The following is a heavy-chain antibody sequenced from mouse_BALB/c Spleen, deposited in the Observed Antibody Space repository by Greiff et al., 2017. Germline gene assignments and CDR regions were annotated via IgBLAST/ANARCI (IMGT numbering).Heavy chain of an antibody. V-gene: IGHV5-6*01. CDR1: GFTFSSYG. CDR2: ISSGGSYT. J-gene: IGHJ4*01. CDR3: ARHDYYEYDGGRGYAMDY. Sequence: EVQRVESGGDLVKPGGSLKLSCAASGFTFSSYGMSWVRQTPDKRLEWVATISSGGSYTYYPDSVKGRFTISRDNAKNTLYLQMSSLKSEDTAMYYCARHDYYEYDGGRGYAMDYWGQGTSVTVSS. D-gene: IGHD2-4*01.